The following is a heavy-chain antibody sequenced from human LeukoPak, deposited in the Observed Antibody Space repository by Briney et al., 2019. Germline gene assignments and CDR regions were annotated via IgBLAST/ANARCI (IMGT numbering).Heavy chain of an antibody. CDR1: GYSISSGYY. CDR2: IDRSGGA. D-gene: IGHD5-18*01. CDR3: ARGPPRYSSY. J-gene: IGHJ4*02. Sequence: PSETLSLTCSVSGYSISSGYYWGWVRQAPGKGLEWIGCIDRSGGANYNPSLKSRVTISVDTSKNQFSLNVSSVTAADTAVYYCARGPPRYSSYWGQGTLVTVSS. V-gene: IGHV4-38-2*02.